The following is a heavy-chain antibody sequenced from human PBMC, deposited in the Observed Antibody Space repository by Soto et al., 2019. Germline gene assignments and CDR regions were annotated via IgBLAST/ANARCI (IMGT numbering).Heavy chain of an antibody. D-gene: IGHD3-16*02. Sequence: EVQLLESGGGLVQPGGSLRLSCAASGFTFNNYAMNWVRQAPGKGLEWVSAISGSGVSLYYADSVKGRFTISRDNSKNTLHLQRNSLRAEDTAVYYCAKVMEPSYDYVWGGYRHAYGMDVWGQGTTVTVSS. V-gene: IGHV3-23*01. CDR1: GFTFNNYA. J-gene: IGHJ6*02. CDR3: AKVMEPSYDYVWGGYRHAYGMDV. CDR2: ISGSGVSL.